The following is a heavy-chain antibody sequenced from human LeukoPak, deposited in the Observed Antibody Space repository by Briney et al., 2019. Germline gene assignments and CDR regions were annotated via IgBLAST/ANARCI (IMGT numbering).Heavy chain of an antibody. CDR3: AKDRTVAGRGDYLDY. CDR2: ISGSGGRT. J-gene: IGHJ4*02. CDR1: GFTFSIYA. V-gene: IGHV3-23*01. D-gene: IGHD6-19*01. Sequence: GGSLRLSCAASGFTFSIYAIGWVRQAPGKGLGWVSAISGSGGRTYYADSVKGRFTISRDNSKNTLYLQMNSLRADETAVYYCAKDRTVAGRGDYLDYWGQGTLVTVSS.